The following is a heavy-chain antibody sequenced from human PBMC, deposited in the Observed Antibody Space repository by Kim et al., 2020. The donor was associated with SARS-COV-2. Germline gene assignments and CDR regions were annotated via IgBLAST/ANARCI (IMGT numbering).Heavy chain of an antibody. CDR2: IVVGSGNT. CDR3: AAVSPDSSGYYYYYGMDV. V-gene: IGHV1-58*01. J-gene: IGHJ6*02. Sequence: SVKVSCKASGFTFTSSAVQWVRQARGQSLEWIGWIVVGSGNTNYAQKFQERVTITRAMSTSTAYMELSSLRSEDTAVYYCAAVSPDSSGYYYYYGMDVWGQATTVTVSS. D-gene: IGHD3-22*01. CDR1: GFTFTSSA.